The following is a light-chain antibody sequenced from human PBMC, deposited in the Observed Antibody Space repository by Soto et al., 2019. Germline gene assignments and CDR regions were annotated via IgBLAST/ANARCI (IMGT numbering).Light chain of an antibody. J-gene: IGKJ2*01. CDR1: QSISSTY. CDR2: GAS. V-gene: IGKV3-20*01. CDR3: QQYGGSPPYT. Sequence: EIVLTQSPGTLSLSPGERATLSCRASQSISSTYLAWYQQKPGQAPRLLIYGASSRATGIPDRFSGSGSGTDFTLTISRLAPDDFAVYSCQQYGGSPPYTFGQGTKLEIK.